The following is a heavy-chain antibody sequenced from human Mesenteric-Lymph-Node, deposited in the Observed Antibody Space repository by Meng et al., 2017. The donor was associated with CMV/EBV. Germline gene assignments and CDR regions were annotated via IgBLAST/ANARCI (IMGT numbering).Heavy chain of an antibody. Sequence: QLQLQESVPGLVNPSEALSLTGTVPGGSISSSSYYWGWIRQPPGKGLEWIGSIYYSGSTYYNPSLKSRVTISVDTSKNQFSLKLSSVTAADTAVYYCARPHYYGSGSSPWFDPWGQGTLVTVSS. CDR1: GGSISSSSYY. V-gene: IGHV4-39*01. CDR2: IYYSGST. J-gene: IGHJ5*02. D-gene: IGHD3-10*01. CDR3: ARPHYYGSGSSPWFDP.